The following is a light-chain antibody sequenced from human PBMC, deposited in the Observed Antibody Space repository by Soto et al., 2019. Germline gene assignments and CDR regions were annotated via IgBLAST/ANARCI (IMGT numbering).Light chain of an antibody. CDR3: KHYGTSPRWT. CDR1: ESVSMNY. CDR2: GES. J-gene: IGKJ1*01. Sequence: PGGRAPLSCRSCESVSMNYLARSHHKAGQAPRLRIYGESRRATGIQERLSGSGSGKDFTLTISRLEPEDFAVYYCKHYGTSPRWTFGQGTKVDIK. V-gene: IGKV3-20*01.